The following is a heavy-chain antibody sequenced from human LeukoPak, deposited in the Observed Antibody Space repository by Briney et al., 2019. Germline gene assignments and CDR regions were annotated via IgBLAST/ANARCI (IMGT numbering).Heavy chain of an antibody. CDR1: GFTFSSYS. Sequence: GGSLRPSCAASGFTFSSYSMNWVRQAPGKGLEWVSSISSSSSYIYYADSVKGRFTISRDNAKNSPYLQMNSLRAEDTAVYYCARGSGSGYDYDYWGQGTLVTVSS. D-gene: IGHD5-12*01. J-gene: IGHJ4*02. CDR2: ISSSSSYI. V-gene: IGHV3-21*01. CDR3: ARGSGSGYDYDY.